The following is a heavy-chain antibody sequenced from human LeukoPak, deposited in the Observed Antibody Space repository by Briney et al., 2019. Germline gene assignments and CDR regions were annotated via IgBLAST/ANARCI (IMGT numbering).Heavy chain of an antibody. V-gene: IGHV4-34*01. CDR1: GGSFSGYY. D-gene: IGHD3-3*01. J-gene: IGHJ4*02. Sequence: PSETLSHTCAVYGGSFSGYYWSWIRQPPGKGLEWVGEINHSGSTKYTPSLKSRVTISVDTSKNQFSLRLSSVTAADTAVYYCAKGFERNYDFWSGYYGDYWGQGTLVTVSS. CDR3: AKGFERNYDFWSGYYGDY. CDR2: INHSGST.